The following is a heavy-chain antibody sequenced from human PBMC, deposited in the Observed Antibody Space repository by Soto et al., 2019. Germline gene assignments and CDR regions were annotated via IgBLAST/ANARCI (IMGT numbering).Heavy chain of an antibody. J-gene: IGHJ4*02. CDR3: ARVDHRGYLAILPDY. D-gene: IGHD3-3*02. V-gene: IGHV4-31*03. CDR2: IYDSVNT. CDR1: GDSLSSGGHY. Sequence: SESLSLTCTVSGDSLSSGGHYWSWIRQHPGKGLEWIAHIYDSVNTYYSPSLRSRVTISADMSKSQFSLNLRSVTAADTAVYYCARVDHRGYLAILPDYWGQGTLVTVSS.